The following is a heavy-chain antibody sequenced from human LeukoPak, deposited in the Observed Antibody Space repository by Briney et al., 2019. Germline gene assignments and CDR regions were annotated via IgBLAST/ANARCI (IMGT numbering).Heavy chain of an antibody. J-gene: IGHJ6*02. CDR3: ARNMVGMDV. Sequence: GGSLRLSCAVSGFTFSSHWMHWVRQAPGEGLVWVSRINRDGSGTSYADSVKGRFTISRDNAKNTLYLQMNNLRGEDTAVYYCARNMVGMDVWGQGTTVTVSS. CDR1: GFTFSSHW. CDR2: INRDGSGT. V-gene: IGHV3-74*01. D-gene: IGHD4/OR15-4a*01.